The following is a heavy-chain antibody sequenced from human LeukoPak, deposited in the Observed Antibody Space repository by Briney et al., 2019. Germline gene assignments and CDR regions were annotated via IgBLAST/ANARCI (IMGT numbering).Heavy chain of an antibody. D-gene: IGHD3-10*01. Sequence: SQTLSLTYTVAGASISSGSYCWNWIRQPAGKGLEWIGRIYSFGSTNYNPSLKSRVTISLDTSKNQFFLNLTSVTAADTAVYYCAGVTFYGPGSWDSFDPWGQGTLVTVSS. CDR1: GASISSGSYC. J-gene: IGHJ5*02. CDR2: IYSFGST. V-gene: IGHV4-61*02. CDR3: AGVTFYGPGSWDSFDP.